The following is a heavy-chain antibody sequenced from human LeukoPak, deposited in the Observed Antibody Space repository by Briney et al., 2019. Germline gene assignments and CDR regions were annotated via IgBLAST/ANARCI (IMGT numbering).Heavy chain of an antibody. J-gene: IGHJ3*02. D-gene: IGHD2-2*01. V-gene: IGHV4-34*01. CDR1: GGSFSGYY. CDR2: INHSGST. Sequence: SEILSLTCAVYGGSFSGYYRSWIRQPPGKGLEWIGEINHSGSTNYNPSLKSRVTISVDTSKNQFSLKLSSVTAADTAVYYCARGELGYCSSTSCYDWDAFDIWGQGTMVTVSS. CDR3: ARGELGYCSSTSCYDWDAFDI.